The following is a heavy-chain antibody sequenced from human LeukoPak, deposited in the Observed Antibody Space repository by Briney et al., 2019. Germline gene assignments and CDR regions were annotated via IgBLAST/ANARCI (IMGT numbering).Heavy chain of an antibody. D-gene: IGHD2-8*02. J-gene: IGHJ4*02. V-gene: IGHV4-61*02. Sequence: SETLSLTCSVSGDSVSSGGYYWNWIRQPAGKGLEWVGRIYPSGTTNSNPSLKSRVTISVDTSKNQFSVNLSSVTAADTAVYYCARNPTGGYYYFEYWGQGALVTVSS. CDR1: GDSVSSGGYY. CDR3: ARNPTGGYYYFEY. CDR2: IYPSGTT.